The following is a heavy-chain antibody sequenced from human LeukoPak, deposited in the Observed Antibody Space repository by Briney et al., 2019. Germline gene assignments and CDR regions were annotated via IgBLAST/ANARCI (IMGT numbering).Heavy chain of an antibody. D-gene: IGHD6-19*01. CDR2: INHSGST. CDR3: ARGSSGWNLYNWFDP. CDR1: EFTASDNY. V-gene: IGHV4-34*01. Sequence: NPGGSLRLSCAASEFTASDNYMSWIRQPPGKGLEWIGEINHSGSTNYNPSLKSRVTISVDTSKNQFSLKLSSVTAADTAVYYCARGSSGWNLYNWFDPWGQGTLVTVSS. J-gene: IGHJ5*02.